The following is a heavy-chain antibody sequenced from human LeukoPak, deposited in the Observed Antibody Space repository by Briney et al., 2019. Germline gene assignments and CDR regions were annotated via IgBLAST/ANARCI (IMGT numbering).Heavy chain of an antibody. J-gene: IGHJ4*02. D-gene: IGHD5-24*01. CDR2: IGIDSGNT. CDR1: GFTFSDYI. V-gene: IGHV3-11*06. CDR3: ARDYKYAFDN. Sequence: GGSLRLSCAASGFTFSDYIMNWVRQAPGQGLEWISYIGIDSGNTNYADSVEGRFTISGDKAKNSLYLQMNSLRVEDTAVYYCARDYKYAFDNWGQGTLVTVSS.